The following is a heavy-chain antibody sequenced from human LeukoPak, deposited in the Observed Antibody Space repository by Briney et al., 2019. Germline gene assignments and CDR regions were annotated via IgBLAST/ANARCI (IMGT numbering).Heavy chain of an antibody. CDR1: GYTFTSYA. CDR3: ARDMGSMIVVVITTLQPYYFDY. J-gene: IGHJ4*02. Sequence: ASVKVSCKASGYTFTSYAMHWVRQAPGQRLEWMGWINAGNGNTKYSQKFQGRVTITRDTSASTAYMELSSLRSEDTAVYYCARDMGSMIVVVITTLQPYYFDYWGQGTLVTVSS. D-gene: IGHD3-22*01. CDR2: INAGNGNT. V-gene: IGHV1-3*01.